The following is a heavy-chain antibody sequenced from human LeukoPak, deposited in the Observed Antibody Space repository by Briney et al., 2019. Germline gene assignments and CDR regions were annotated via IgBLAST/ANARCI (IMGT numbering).Heavy chain of an antibody. V-gene: IGHV4-34*01. CDR1: GGSFSGYY. J-gene: IGHJ1*01. D-gene: IGHD5-24*01. Sequence: KPSETLSLTCAVYGGSFSGYYWSWIRQPPGKGLEWIGEINHSGSTNYNPSLKSRVTISVDTSKNQFSLKLSSVTAADTAVYYCATYNRDGYNFAFRQWGQGTLVTVSS. CDR3: ATYNRDGYNFAFRQ. CDR2: INHSGST.